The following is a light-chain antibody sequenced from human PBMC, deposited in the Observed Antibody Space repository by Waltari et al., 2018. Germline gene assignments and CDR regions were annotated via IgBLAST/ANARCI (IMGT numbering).Light chain of an antibody. V-gene: IGLV2-23*02. J-gene: IGLJ2*01. CDR2: DFT. CDR1: RPDICVSDY. Sequence: QSALTQPASVSGSPGPSITISCTGTRPDICVSDYVSLYQHHPGKAPKVMIYDFTKRPSGVSNRFSGSKSGNTASLTISGLQAEDEADYYCCSYAGNNYVLFGGGTKLTVL. CDR3: CSYAGNNYVL.